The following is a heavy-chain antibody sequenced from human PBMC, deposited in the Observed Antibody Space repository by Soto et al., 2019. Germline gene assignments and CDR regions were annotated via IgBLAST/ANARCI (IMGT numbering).Heavy chain of an antibody. CDR1: GLTFSDSY. CDR2: ISRSDSII. CDR3: ASLITTATIGY. V-gene: IGHV3-11*01. J-gene: IGHJ4*02. Sequence: GLTFSDSYMSWIRQAPGKGLEWVSYISRSDSIIYHTDSVKGRFTISRDNAKNSLYLQMNSLRAEDTAVYYCASLITTATIGYWGQGTLVTVSS. D-gene: IGHD1-1*01.